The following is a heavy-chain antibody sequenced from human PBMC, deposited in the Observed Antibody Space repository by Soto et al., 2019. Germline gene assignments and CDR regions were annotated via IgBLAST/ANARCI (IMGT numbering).Heavy chain of an antibody. CDR2: LYSDGST. V-gene: IGHV3-53*04. Sequence: EVPLVESGGGLVQPGGSLRLSCAVSGITVSNNYMSWVRRAPGKGLEWISVLYSDGSTFYADSVRGRFTISRHNSMNTLYLQMNSLRTDDTAVYYCTRGPYGTGADYYYGMDVWGQGTTVTVSS. J-gene: IGHJ6*02. D-gene: IGHD4-17*01. CDR3: TRGPYGTGADYYYGMDV. CDR1: GITVSNNY.